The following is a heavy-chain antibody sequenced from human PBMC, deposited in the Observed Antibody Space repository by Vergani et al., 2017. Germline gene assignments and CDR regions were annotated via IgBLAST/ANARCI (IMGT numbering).Heavy chain of an antibody. CDR2: ISGSGGST. J-gene: IGHJ4*02. Sequence: EVQLLESGGGLVQPGGSLRLSCAASGFTFSSYAMSWVRQAPGKGLEWVSAISGSGGSTYYADSVKGRFTISRDNSKNTLYLQMNSLRAEDTAVYYCAKGRITMVRGCIHFDYWGQGTLVTVSS. D-gene: IGHD3-10*01. CDR3: AKGRITMVRGCIHFDY. CDR1: GFTFSSYA. V-gene: IGHV3-23*01.